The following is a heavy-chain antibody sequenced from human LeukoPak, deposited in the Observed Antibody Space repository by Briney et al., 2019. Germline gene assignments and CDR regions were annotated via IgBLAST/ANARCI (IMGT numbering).Heavy chain of an antibody. J-gene: IGHJ4*02. Sequence: ASVKVSCKASGGTFSSYAISWVRQAPGQGLEWMGRIIPILGIANYAQKFQGRVTMTRNTSISTAYMELSSLRSEDTAVYYCARINRPPFRYYYDSSGYHDYWGQGTLVTVSS. CDR1: GGTFSSYA. CDR3: ARINRPPFRYYYDSSGYHDY. V-gene: IGHV1-69*04. D-gene: IGHD3-22*01. CDR2: IIPILGIA.